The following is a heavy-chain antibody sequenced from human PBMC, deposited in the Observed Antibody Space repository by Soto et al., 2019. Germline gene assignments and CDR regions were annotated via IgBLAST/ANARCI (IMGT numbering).Heavy chain of an antibody. CDR3: ARTASYGRWYAWL. Sequence: SETLSLTCTVSGDSVSSGSYFWTCIRQPPGKGLQYIAYISSSGSTDYNPSLESRVAISLDTSKNQVSLRLKSVTAADTATYFCARTASYGRWYAWLWGQGTLVTVSS. V-gene: IGHV4-61*01. J-gene: IGHJ4*02. CDR2: ISSSGST. CDR1: GDSVSSGSYF. D-gene: IGHD3-16*01.